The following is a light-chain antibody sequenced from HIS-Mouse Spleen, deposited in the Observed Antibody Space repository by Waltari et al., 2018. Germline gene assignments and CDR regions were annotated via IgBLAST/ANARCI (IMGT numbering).Light chain of an antibody. CDR2: GAS. CDR1: QSVSSSY. V-gene: IGKV3-20*01. J-gene: IGKJ1*01. Sequence: EIVLTQSPGTLSLSPGERATLSCRASQSVSSSYLAWYQQKPGQAPRLINYGASSRATGIPDRFSGSGSGTDFTLTISRLEPEDFAVYYCQQYGSSPPWTFGQGTKVEIK. CDR3: QQYGSSPPWT.